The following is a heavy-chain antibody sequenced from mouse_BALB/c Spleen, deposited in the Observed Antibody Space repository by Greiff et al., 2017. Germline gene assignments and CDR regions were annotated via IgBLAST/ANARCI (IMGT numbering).Heavy chain of an antibody. CDR3: ARAHYYYGSSYDYAMDY. Sequence: DVMLVESGGGLVKPGGSLKLSCAASGFTFSDYYMYWVRQTPEKRLEWVATISDGGSYTYYPDSVKGRFTISRDNAKNNLYLQMSSLKSEDTAMYYCARAHYYYGSSYDYAMDYWGQGTSVTVSS. V-gene: IGHV5-4*02. CDR1: GFTFSDYY. CDR2: ISDGGSYT. J-gene: IGHJ4*01. D-gene: IGHD1-1*01.